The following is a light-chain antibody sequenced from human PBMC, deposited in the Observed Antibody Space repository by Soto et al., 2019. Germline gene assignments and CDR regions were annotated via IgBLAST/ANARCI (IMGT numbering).Light chain of an antibody. CDR3: SSYTTSSTLYV. CDR2: DVT. CDR1: SSDVGAYNY. J-gene: IGLJ1*01. Sequence: QSALTQPASVSGSPGQSITISRTGTSSDVGAYNYVSWYQQYPGKAPKYIIYDVTNRPSGVSYRFSGSKSGNTASLTISGLQAEDEADYYCSSYTTSSTLYVFGTGTKLTVL. V-gene: IGLV2-14*03.